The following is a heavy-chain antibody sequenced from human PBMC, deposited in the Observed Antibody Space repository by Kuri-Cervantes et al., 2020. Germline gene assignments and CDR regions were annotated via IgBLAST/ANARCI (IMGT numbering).Heavy chain of an antibody. CDR2: ISYDGSNK. CDR1: GFTFSSYA. Sequence: SLKISCAASGFTFSSYAMHWVRQAPGKGLEWVAVISYDGSNKYYADSVKGRFTISRDNSKNTLYLQMNSLRAEDTAVYYCAKALREYYYGMDVWGQGTTVTVSS. D-gene: IGHD3-16*01. CDR3: AKALREYYYGMDV. V-gene: IGHV3-30-3*01. J-gene: IGHJ6*02.